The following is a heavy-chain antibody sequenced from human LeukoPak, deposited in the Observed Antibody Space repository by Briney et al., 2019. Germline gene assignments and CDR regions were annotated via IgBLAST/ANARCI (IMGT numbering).Heavy chain of an antibody. CDR1: GFSFSTFW. CDR2: IHPDGNDK. D-gene: IGHD6-19*01. CDR3: AREVAADFDC. Sequence: PGGSLRLSCAASGFSFSTFWMSWVRQVPGAPGKGLEWVANIHPDGNDKYYVDSVKGRFTISRDNAKNSLFLQMNSLTAEDTAVYYCAREVAADFDCWGQGTLVTVSS. V-gene: IGHV3-7*01. J-gene: IGHJ4*02.